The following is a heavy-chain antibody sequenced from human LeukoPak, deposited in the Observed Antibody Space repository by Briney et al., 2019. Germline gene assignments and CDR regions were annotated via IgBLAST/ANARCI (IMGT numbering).Heavy chain of an antibody. V-gene: IGHV3-11*05. D-gene: IGHD6-13*01. CDR3: ARDEQQQLEYFHH. Sequence: GGSLRLFCAASGFTFSDYYMSWIRQAPGKGLEWVSYISSSSSYTNYADSVKGRFTISRDNAKNSLYLQMNSLRAEDTAVYYCARDEQQQLEYFHHWGQGTLVTVSS. CDR2: ISSSSSYT. J-gene: IGHJ1*01. CDR1: GFTFSDYY.